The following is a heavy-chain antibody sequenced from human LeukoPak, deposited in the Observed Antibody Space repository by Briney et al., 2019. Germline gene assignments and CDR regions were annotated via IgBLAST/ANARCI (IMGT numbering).Heavy chain of an antibody. Sequence: GASVKVSCKASGYTFTSYDINWVRQATGQGLEWMGWMNPNSGNTGYAQKFQGRVTITADESTSTAYMELSSLRSEDTAVYYCARVRYPYVLLFVGAFDIWGQGTMVTVSS. CDR2: MNPNSGNT. V-gene: IGHV1-8*01. D-gene: IGHD3-10*01. CDR1: GYTFTSYD. J-gene: IGHJ3*02. CDR3: ARVRYPYVLLFVGAFDI.